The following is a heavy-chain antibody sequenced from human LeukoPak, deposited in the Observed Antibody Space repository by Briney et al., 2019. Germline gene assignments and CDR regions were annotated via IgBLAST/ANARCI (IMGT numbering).Heavy chain of an antibody. J-gene: IGHJ4*02. Sequence: PSETLSLTCTVSGGSISSSTYYWGWIRQPPGKELEWIGTIYYSGSTYYNPSLKSRVTISVDTSKNQFSLKLSSVTAADTAVYYCSSKALSIYWGQGTLVTVSS. CDR2: IYYSGST. CDR3: SSKALSIY. CDR1: GGSISSSTYY. V-gene: IGHV4-39*01.